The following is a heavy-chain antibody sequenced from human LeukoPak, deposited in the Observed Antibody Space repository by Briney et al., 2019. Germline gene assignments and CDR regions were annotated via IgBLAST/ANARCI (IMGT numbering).Heavy chain of an antibody. D-gene: IGHD3-22*01. CDR1: GYSFTGYY. J-gene: IGHJ4*02. CDR3: ASAYDSTGYYYNY. Sequence: ASVKASCKASGYSFTGYYMHWVRRAPGQGLEWMGRISPNSGGTNYAPKFQGRVTMTRDTSISTAYMELSRLRSDDTAVYYCASAYDSTGYYYNYWGQGTLVTVSS. V-gene: IGHV1-2*06. CDR2: ISPNSGGT.